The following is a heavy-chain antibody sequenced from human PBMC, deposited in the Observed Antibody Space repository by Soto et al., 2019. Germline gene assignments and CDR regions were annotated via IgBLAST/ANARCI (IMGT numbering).Heavy chain of an antibody. D-gene: IGHD5-12*01. V-gene: IGHV1-2*04. CDR3: ARESGGATATLDYYYFYMDV. J-gene: IGHJ6*03. CDR1: GDTFNDYY. CDR2: INPNGGVT. Sequence: QVQLVQSGAEVKRPGASVTVSCRSSGDTFNDYYIHWVRQAPGQGLEWMGWINPNGGVTKYAQKFQGWVSMTRDTSIRTVYMQLSRLRSYDTAVSYCARESGGATATLDYYYFYMDVWGTGTTVTVSS.